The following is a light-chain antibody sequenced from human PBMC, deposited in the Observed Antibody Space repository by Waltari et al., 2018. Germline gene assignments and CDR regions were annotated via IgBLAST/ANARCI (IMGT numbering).Light chain of an antibody. CDR2: EDG. J-gene: IGLJ2*01. CDR1: SSAVGGYNY. V-gene: IGLV2-8*01. CDR3: SSLAGTNSFVL. Sequence: QSALTQPPSTSGSPGQSVPISCTGTSSAVGGYNYVSRYQQHPGKAPELRLYEDGQRPSGVPARFSGYKSGNASSLTVSGLQAEHEADYYGSSLAGTNSFVLFGGGTKLPV.